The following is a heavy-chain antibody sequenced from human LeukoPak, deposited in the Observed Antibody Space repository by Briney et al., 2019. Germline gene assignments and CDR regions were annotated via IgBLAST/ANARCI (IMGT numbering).Heavy chain of an antibody. Sequence: GASVKVSCKASGYTFTAYYMHWVRQAPGQGLEWMGWINPNSGGTNYAQKFQGRVTMTRDTSISTANMELSRLRSDDTAVYYCARDYLVVPGGYEDHYYGMDVWGQGTTVTVSS. D-gene: IGHD2-2*01. CDR3: ARDYLVVPGGYEDHYYGMDV. V-gene: IGHV1-2*02. CDR2: INPNSGGT. J-gene: IGHJ6*02. CDR1: GYTFTAYY.